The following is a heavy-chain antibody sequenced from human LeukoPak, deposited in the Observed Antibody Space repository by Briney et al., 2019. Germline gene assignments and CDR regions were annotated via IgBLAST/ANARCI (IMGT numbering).Heavy chain of an antibody. J-gene: IGHJ4*02. CDR1: GFTFSSYW. Sequence: GGSLRLSCAASGFTFSSYWMSWVRQAPGKGLEWVANIKQDGSEKYYVDSVKGRFTISRDNAKDSLYLQMNSLRAEDTAVYYCARMGSSGYFDYWGQGTLVTVSS. CDR2: IKQDGSEK. CDR3: ARMGSSGYFDY. D-gene: IGHD3-22*01. V-gene: IGHV3-7*01.